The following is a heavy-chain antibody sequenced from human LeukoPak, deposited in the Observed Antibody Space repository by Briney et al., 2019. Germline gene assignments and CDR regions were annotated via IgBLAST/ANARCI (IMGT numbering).Heavy chain of an antibody. CDR2: IYASGSA. CDR1: GGSISGFY. CDR3: ARGTTFDS. V-gene: IGHV4-4*07. J-gene: IGHJ4*02. D-gene: IGHD4-17*01. Sequence: PSETLSLTCTVSGGSISGFYWSWIRQPAGKGLEWIGRIYASGSANYNPSLKGRVTMSVDTSKNRFSLKLSSVTAADTAVYYCARGTTFDSWGQGTLVTVSS.